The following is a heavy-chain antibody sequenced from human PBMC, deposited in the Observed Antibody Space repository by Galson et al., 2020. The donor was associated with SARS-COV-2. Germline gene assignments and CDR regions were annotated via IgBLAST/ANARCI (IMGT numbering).Heavy chain of an antibody. CDR3: ATGDVWFES. CDR1: GFTFSDYY. CDR2: ISSSSSYT. D-gene: IGHD7-27*01. Sequence: GGSLRLSCAASGFTFSDYYMSCIRQAPGKGLEWVSYISSSSSYTNYADPVKGRFTISRDNAENSLYLQMNSLRAEDTGIYYCATGDVWFESWGQGTLVTVSS. J-gene: IGHJ5*01. V-gene: IGHV3-11*03.